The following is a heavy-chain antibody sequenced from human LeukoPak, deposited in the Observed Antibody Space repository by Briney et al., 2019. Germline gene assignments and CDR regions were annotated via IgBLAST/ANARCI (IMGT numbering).Heavy chain of an antibody. J-gene: IGHJ4*02. CDR2: IYYSGST. D-gene: IGHD3-16*01. Sequence: SETLSLTCTVSGGSISNYYWSWIRQTPGKGLEWIGSIYYSGSTYYNPSLKSRVTISVDTSKNQFSLKLSSVTAADTAVYYCARGGGYEYWGQGTLVTVSS. CDR3: ARGGGYEY. CDR1: GGSISNYY. V-gene: IGHV4-39*07.